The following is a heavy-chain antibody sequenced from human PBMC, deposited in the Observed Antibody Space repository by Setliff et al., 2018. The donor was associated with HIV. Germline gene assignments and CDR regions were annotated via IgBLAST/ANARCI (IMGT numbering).Heavy chain of an antibody. D-gene: IGHD5-12*01. V-gene: IGHV1-46*01. CDR3: ARSAHDSETGY. CDR2: IYPGGARR. J-gene: IGHJ4*02. Sequence: VASVKVSCKASGYTFTNYYMHWVRQAPGQGLEWMGIIYPGGARRSYAQKFQGRVTMTWDTSTSTVYMELSSLRSEDTAFYYCARSAHDSETGYWGQGTLVTVSS. CDR1: GYTFTNYY.